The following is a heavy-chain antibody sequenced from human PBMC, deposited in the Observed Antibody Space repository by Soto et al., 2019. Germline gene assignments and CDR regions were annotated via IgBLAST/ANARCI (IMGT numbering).Heavy chain of an antibody. CDR1: GFTFDDYA. Sequence: PGGSLRLSCAASGFTFDDYAMHWVRQAPGKGLEWVSGISWNSGSIGYADSVKGRFTISRDNAKNSLYLQMNSLRAEDTALYYCAKSETVVPIGYATEDDLYRYFMAVWGKGTTVTVSS. CDR2: ISWNSGSI. J-gene: IGHJ6*03. D-gene: IGHD5-12*01. CDR3: AKSETVVPIGYATEDDLYRYFMAV. V-gene: IGHV3-9*01.